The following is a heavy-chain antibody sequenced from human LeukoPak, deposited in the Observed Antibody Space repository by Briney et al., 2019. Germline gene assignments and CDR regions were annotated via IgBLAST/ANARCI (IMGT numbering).Heavy chain of an antibody. J-gene: IGHJ4*02. CDR2: IRYDGSNK. CDR1: GFTFSSYG. CDR3: AKDIAAAGTDFGFDY. V-gene: IGHV3-30*02. Sequence: PGGSLRLSCAASGFTFSSYGMHLVRQAPGKGLEWVAFIRYDGSNKYYADSVKGRFTISRDNSKNTLYLQMNSLRAEDTAVYYCAKDIAAAGTDFGFDYWGQGTLVTVSS. D-gene: IGHD6-13*01.